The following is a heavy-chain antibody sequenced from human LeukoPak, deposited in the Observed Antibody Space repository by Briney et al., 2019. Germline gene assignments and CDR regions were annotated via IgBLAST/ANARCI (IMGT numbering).Heavy chain of an antibody. V-gene: IGHV3-23*01. J-gene: IGHJ3*02. CDR2: IRGSGFST. CDR1: GFTFSSYW. CDR3: AKAGFYDILTDGLDI. Sequence: GGSLRLSCAASGFTFSSYWMSWVRQAPGKGLEWVSGIRGSGFSTDYADSVKGRFTISRDNPKNTLYLQMNSLRVEDTAVYYCAKAGFYDILTDGLDIWGQGTMVIVSS. D-gene: IGHD3-9*01.